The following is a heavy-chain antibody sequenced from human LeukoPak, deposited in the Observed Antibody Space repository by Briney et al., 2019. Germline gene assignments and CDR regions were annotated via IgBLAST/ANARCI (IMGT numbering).Heavy chain of an antibody. V-gene: IGHV4-59*01. J-gene: IGHJ4*02. Sequence: PSETLSLTCTVSGVSINSYYWSWIRQPPGKGLEWIGYISYSGSTNYIPSLKSRVTISLDTSKNQFFLKLSSVTAADTALYYCARGNANWGQGTLVTVSS. CDR3: ARGNAN. CDR1: GVSINSYY. CDR2: ISYSGST.